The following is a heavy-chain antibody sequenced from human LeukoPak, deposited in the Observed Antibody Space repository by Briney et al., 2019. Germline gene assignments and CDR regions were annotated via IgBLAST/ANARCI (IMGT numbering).Heavy chain of an antibody. Sequence: GGSLRLSCAPSGFTSRIYRMRCVPDAPGGGGECGASITRDGSEKYYVDSVKGRFTISRDNAKTSLYLQMNSLRAEDTAVYYCARHLSGVTGYTYGRGIDYWGQGTLVTVSS. CDR1: GFTSRIYR. D-gene: IGHD5-18*01. V-gene: IGHV3-7*01. CDR2: ITRDGSEK. J-gene: IGHJ4*02. CDR3: ARHLSGVTGYTYGRGIDY.